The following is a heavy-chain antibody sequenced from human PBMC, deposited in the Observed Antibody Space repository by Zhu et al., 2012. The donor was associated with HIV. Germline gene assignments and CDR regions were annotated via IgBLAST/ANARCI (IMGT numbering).Heavy chain of an antibody. J-gene: IGHJ5*02. CDR1: GGSIISANW. CDR2: IHHTGST. V-gene: IGHV4-4*02. Sequence: QVQLQESGPGLVKPSGTLSLTCTVSGGSIISANWWSWVRRPPGKGLEWVGEIHHTGSTNYNPSLRSRVTISMDNPRSVLPEIEFCDRRGHGRILCAREVEGYIYGRGWFHPVGPGNPGPPSP. D-gene: IGHD5-18*01. CDR3: AREVEGYIYGRGWFHP.